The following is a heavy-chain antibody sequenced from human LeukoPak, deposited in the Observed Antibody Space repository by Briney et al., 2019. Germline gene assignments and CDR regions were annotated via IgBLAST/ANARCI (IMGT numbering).Heavy chain of an antibody. Sequence: ASVKVSCKASGFTFTSSAVQWVRQAPGQRLEWMGWINAGNGNTKYSQKFQGRVTITRDTSASTAYMELSSLRSEDTAVYYCARDPGRQLLPQDYWGQGTLVTVSS. CDR1: GFTFTSSA. V-gene: IGHV1-3*01. J-gene: IGHJ4*02. CDR2: INAGNGNT. CDR3: ARDPGRQLLPQDY. D-gene: IGHD2-15*01.